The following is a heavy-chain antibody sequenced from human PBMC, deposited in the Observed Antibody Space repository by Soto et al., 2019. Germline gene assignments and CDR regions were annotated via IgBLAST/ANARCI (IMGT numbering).Heavy chain of an antibody. V-gene: IGHV3-23*01. J-gene: IGHJ4*02. CDR1: GFTFSSYA. D-gene: IGHD1-20*01. CDR2: ISGSGGST. Sequence: GGSLRLSCAASGFTFSSYAMSWVRQAPGKGLEWVSAISGSGGSTYYADSVKGRFTISRDNSKNTLYLQMNSLRAEDTAVYYCAKIFRAFRGISRDYFDYWGQGTLVTVS. CDR3: AKIFRAFRGISRDYFDY.